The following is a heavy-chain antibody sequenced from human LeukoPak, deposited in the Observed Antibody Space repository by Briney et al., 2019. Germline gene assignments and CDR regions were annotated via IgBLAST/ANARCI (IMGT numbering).Heavy chain of an antibody. CDR2: IYYSGST. V-gene: IGHV4-39*01. Sequence: SETLSLTCTVSGGSISSSSYYWGWIRQPPGMGLEWIGSIYYSGSTYYNPSLKSRVTISVDTSKNQFSLKLSSVTAADTAVYYCAQSRYYDFWSGYYLGNNWFDPWGQGTLVTVSS. D-gene: IGHD3-3*01. CDR3: AQSRYYDFWSGYYLGNNWFDP. J-gene: IGHJ5*02. CDR1: GGSISSSSYY.